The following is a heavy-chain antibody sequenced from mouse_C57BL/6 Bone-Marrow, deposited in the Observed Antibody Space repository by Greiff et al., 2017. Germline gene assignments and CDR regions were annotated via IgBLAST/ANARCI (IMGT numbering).Heavy chain of an antibody. Sequence: DVQLVESGGGLVQPGGSMKLSCVASGFTFSNYWMNWVRQSPEKGLEWVAQIRLKSDNYATHYAESVKGRFTISRDDSKSSVYLQMNNLRAEDTGIYYCTGTLGLHWYFDVWGTGTTVTVSS. J-gene: IGHJ1*03. CDR3: TGTLGLHWYFDV. CDR1: GFTFSNYW. D-gene: IGHD4-1*01. V-gene: IGHV6-3*01. CDR2: IRLKSDNYAT.